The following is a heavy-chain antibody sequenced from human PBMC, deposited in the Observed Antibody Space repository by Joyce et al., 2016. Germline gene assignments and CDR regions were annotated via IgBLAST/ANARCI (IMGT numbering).Heavy chain of an antibody. J-gene: IGHJ4*02. CDR3: GSVFEY. CDR1: GFTFTNYW. CDR2: FDSDGSGT. Sequence: EVQLVESGGGLLQPGGSLRLSCAASGFTFTNYWMHWVRQAPGKGLVWVGRFDSDGSGTSYADSVKGRFTISRDNAKNMVYLQMNSLRIEDTAVYYCGSVFEYWGRGALVTVSS. V-gene: IGHV3-74*01.